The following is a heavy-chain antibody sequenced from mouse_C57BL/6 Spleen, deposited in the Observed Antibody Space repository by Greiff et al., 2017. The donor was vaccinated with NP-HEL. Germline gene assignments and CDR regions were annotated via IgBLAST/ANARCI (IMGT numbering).Heavy chain of an antibody. V-gene: IGHV1-64*01. CDR3: ARRGYAGYFDV. CDR1: GYTFTSYW. J-gene: IGHJ1*03. CDR2: IHPNSGST. Sequence: QVQLQQPGAELVKPGASVKLSCKASGYTFTSYWMHWVKQRPGQGLEWIGMIHPNSGSTNYNEKFKSKATLTVDKSSSTAYMQLSSLTSADSAGDYCARRGYAGYFDVWGTGTTVTVSS. D-gene: IGHD2-2*01.